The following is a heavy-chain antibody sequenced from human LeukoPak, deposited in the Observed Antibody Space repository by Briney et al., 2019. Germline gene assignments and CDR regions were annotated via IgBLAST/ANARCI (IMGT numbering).Heavy chain of an antibody. CDR2: MNPNSGNT. J-gene: IGHJ4*02. D-gene: IGHD3-16*01. Sequence: ASVKVSCKASGYTFTSYDINWVRQATGQGLEWMGWMNPNSGNTGYAQKFQGRVTMTRNTSISTAYMELSSLRSEDTAVYYCARGTTFGGTFGRGGNDYWGQGTLVTVSS. CDR3: ARGTTFGGTFGRGGNDY. V-gene: IGHV1-8*02. CDR1: GYTFTSYD.